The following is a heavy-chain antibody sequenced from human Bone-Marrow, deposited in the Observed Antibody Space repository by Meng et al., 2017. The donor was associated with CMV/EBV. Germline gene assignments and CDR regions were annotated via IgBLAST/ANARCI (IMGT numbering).Heavy chain of an antibody. D-gene: IGHD3-10*01. V-gene: IGHV4-59*01. J-gene: IGHJ6*02. CDR3: ARTFGGGTAHPGRYYYGMDV. CDR2: IYYSGST. CDR1: GGSISSYY. Sequence: GSLRLSCTVSGGSISSYYWSWIRQPPGKGLEWIGYIYYSGSTNYNPSLKSRVTISVDTPKNQFSLKLSSVTAADTAVYYCARTFGGGTAHPGRYYYGMDVWGQGTTVTVSS.